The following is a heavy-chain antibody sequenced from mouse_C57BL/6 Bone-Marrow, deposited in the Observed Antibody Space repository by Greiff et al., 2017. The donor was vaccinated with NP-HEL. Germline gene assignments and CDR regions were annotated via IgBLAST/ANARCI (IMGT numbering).Heavy chain of an antibody. J-gene: IGHJ2*01. CDR3: ARFLITTVVALDY. CDR2: IRNKANGYTT. Sequence: EVQVVESGGGLVQPGGSLSLSCAASGFTFTDYYMSWVRQPPGKALEWLGFIRNKANGYTTEYSASVKGRFTISRDNSQSILYLQMNALRAEDSATYYCARFLITTVVALDYWGQGTTLTVSS. V-gene: IGHV7-3*01. D-gene: IGHD1-1*01. CDR1: GFTFTDYY.